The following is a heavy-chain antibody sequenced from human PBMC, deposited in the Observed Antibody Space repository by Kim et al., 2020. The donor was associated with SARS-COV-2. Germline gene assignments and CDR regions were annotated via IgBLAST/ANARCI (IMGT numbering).Heavy chain of an antibody. Sequence: SETLSLTCAVYGGSFSGYYWSWIRQPPGKGLEWIGEINHSGSTNYNPSLKSRVTISVDTSKNQFSLKLSSVTAADTAVYYCARFGAYYYDSSGYYFWFDPWGQGTLVTVSS. CDR3: ARFGAYYYDSSGYYFWFDP. D-gene: IGHD3-22*01. CDR1: GGSFSGYY. V-gene: IGHV4-34*01. J-gene: IGHJ5*02. CDR2: INHSGST.